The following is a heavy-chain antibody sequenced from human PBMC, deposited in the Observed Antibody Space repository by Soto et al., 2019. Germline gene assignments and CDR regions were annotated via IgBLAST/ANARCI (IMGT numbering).Heavy chain of an antibody. CDR1: EDIFSSSG. V-gene: IGHV1-69*01. J-gene: IGHJ4*02. CDR2: SIPVFGRT. D-gene: IGHD1-26*01. CDR3: AKGNTGEAATTGHRDL. Sequence: QAQVVQSGAEVAKPGSSVKVSCRASEDIFSSSGFSWVRQAPGLGLEWMGGSIPVFGRTEFAKRFGGRVTISAEDVKRTVYMELHTLTSDDTAVYYCAKGNTGEAATTGHRDLWGQGTLVTVSS.